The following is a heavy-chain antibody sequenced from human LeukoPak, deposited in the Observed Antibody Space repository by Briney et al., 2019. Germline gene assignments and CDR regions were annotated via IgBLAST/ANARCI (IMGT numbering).Heavy chain of an antibody. CDR2: ISSSGSTI. J-gene: IGHJ5*02. CDR3: ARIPGNDYDWFDP. CDR1: GFTFNRYN. Sequence: TGGSLRLSCAASGFTFNRYNMNWVRRAPGKGLEWVSYISSSGSTIYYADSVKGRFTISRDNAKNSLYLQMNSLRAEDTAVYYCARIPGNDYDWFDPWGQGTLVTVSS. V-gene: IGHV3-48*03. D-gene: IGHD1-1*01.